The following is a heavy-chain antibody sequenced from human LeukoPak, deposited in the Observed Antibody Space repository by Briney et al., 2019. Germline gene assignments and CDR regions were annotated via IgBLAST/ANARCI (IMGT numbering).Heavy chain of an antibody. V-gene: IGHV1-18*01. D-gene: IGHD6-13*01. Sequence: ASVKVSCKASGYTFTYYGISWVQQAPGQGLEWMGWISAYNGDTNYAQKLQGRVTMTTDTSTSTVYMELRSLRSDDTAVYYCARDGSSNWHANFDSYYMDVWGKGTTVTVSS. J-gene: IGHJ6*03. CDR3: ARDGSSNWHANFDSYYMDV. CDR2: ISAYNGDT. CDR1: GYTFTYYG.